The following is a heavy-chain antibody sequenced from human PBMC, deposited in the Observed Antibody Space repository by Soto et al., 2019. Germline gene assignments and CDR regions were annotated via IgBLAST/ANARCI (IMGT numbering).Heavy chain of an antibody. CDR3: AKDLRAPATKNFDY. CDR1: GFTFNNYA. V-gene: IGHV3-23*01. J-gene: IGHJ4*02. D-gene: IGHD6-25*01. CDR2: ISGSGDAT. Sequence: EVQLLESGGGLVQFGGSLRLSCAASGFTFNNYAMTWVRQPPGKGREWVSAISGSGDATFYADSVRGRFTISRDNSKSTLYLQMNSLRAEDTAVYFCAKDLRAPATKNFDYWGQGTLVTVSS.